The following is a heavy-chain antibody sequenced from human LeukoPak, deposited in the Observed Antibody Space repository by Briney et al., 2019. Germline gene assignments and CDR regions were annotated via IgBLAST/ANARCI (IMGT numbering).Heavy chain of an antibody. CDR2: INDGGST. V-gene: IGHV4-34*01. J-gene: IGHJ4*02. CDR3: ARGAVGATTN. Sequence: SETLSLTCAVYGGSFTKHQWSWIRQPPGGGLEWIGAINDGGSTNYNPSLKSRVTISVDTSKNQFSLRLSSMTAADTAVYYCARGAVGATTNWGQGTLVTVSS. CDR1: GGSFTKHQ. D-gene: IGHD1-26*01.